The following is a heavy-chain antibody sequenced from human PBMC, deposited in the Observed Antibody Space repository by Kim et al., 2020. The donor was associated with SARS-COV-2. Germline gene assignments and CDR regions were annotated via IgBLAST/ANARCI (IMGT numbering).Heavy chain of an antibody. Sequence: GSLRLSCAASGFTFSNAWMNWVRQAPGNGLEWVGRIITKTDGGTTDYAAPVKGRFTISRDDSKNTLYLQMNSLKTEDTAIYYCTTARGGHYWGQGTLV. CDR3: TTARGGHY. CDR1: GFTFSNAW. V-gene: IGHV3-15*01. J-gene: IGHJ4*02. CDR2: IITKTDGGTT. D-gene: IGHD3-16*01.